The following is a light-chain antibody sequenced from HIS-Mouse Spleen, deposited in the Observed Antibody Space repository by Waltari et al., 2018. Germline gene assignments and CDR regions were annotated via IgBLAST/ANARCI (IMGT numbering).Light chain of an antibody. CDR1: QSVSSN. J-gene: IGKJ2*01. CDR3: QQYGSSPPYT. Sequence: EIVMTQSPATLSVSPGERATLSCRASQSVSSNLAWYQQKPGQAPRLLIYGASTRATGSPARVSGSGSGTEFTLTISSLQSEDFAVYYCQQYGSSPPYTFGQGTKLEIK. CDR2: GAS. V-gene: IGKV3-15*01.